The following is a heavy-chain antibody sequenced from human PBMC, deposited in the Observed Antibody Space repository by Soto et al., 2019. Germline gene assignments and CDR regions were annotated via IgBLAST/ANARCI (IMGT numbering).Heavy chain of an antibody. V-gene: IGHV4-59*01. CDR3: ARDRLVPYFYYGMDV. D-gene: IGHD2-2*01. J-gene: IGHJ6*02. Sequence: SEPLSLTCTVSGGSISSYYWSWIRQPPGKGLEWIGYIYYSGSTNYNPSLKSRVTISVDTSKNQFSLKLSSVTAADTAVYYCARDRLVPYFYYGMDVWGQGTTVTVSS. CDR1: GGSISSYY. CDR2: IYYSGST.